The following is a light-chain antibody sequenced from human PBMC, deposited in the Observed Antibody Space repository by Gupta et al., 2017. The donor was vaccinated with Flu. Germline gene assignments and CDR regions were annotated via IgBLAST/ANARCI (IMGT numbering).Light chain of an antibody. V-gene: IGKV3-15*01. CDR1: QSVSSN. Sequence: LATLSVSPGERATLSCRASQSVSSNLAWYQQKPGQAPRLLIYGASTRATGIPARFSGSGSGTEFTLTISSLQSEDFAVYYCQHYNNWSRTFGQGTKVEI. J-gene: IGKJ1*01. CDR3: QHYNNWSRT. CDR2: GAS.